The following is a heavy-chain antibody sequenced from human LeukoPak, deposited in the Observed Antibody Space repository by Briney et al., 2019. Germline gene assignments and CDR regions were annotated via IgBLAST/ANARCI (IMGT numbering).Heavy chain of an antibody. CDR1: GYRFISYW. CDR2: IDPTGSYT. J-gene: IGHJ4*02. D-gene: IGHD5-12*01. Sequence: GESLRISCKGSGYRFISYWITWVRQMPGKGLEWMGRIDPTGSYTTYSPSFQGHVTISADKSISTAYLQWNSLKASDTAMYYCARLPSGYSGYPYSDYWGQGTLVTVSS. CDR3: ARLPSGYSGYPYSDY. V-gene: IGHV5-10-1*01.